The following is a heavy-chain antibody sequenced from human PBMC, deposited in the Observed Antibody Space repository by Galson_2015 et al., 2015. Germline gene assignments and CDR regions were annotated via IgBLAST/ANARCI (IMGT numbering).Heavy chain of an antibody. Sequence: PALVKPTQTLTLTCTFSGFSLSTSGEAVGWIRQPPGKALEWLALVYWNDDKRYSPSLRSRLTITKDTSRNQVVLTMTNMDAVDTATYFCAHRRGYCTSTSCHVTNSQFWGQGSLVTVSS. V-gene: IGHV2-5*01. J-gene: IGHJ1*01. D-gene: IGHD2-2*01. CDR2: VYWNDDK. CDR3: AHRRGYCTSTSCHVTNSQF. CDR1: GFSLSTSGEA.